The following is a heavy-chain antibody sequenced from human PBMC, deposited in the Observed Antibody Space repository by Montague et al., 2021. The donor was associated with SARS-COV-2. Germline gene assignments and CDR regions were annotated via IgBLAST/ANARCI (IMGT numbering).Heavy chain of an antibody. Sequence: SETLSLTCTVSGGPITVSRYDWGWIRQPPGKGLEWIGSVHYTGTTSYNESLKGRLTISVDTSENQFSLRMTSVTASDTAVYHCARHRANAGSFDIWGHGTLVTVSS. CDR1: GGPITVSRYD. D-gene: IGHD1-1*01. J-gene: IGHJ3*02. V-gene: IGHV4-39*01. CDR3: ARHRANAGSFDI. CDR2: VHYTGTT.